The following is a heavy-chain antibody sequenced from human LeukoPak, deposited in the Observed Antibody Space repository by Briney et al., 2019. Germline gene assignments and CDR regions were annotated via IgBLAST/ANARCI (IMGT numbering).Heavy chain of an antibody. J-gene: IGHJ4*02. D-gene: IGHD3-10*01. Sequence: ASVKVSCKASGYTFTSYYMHWVRQAPGQGLEWTGIINPSGGSTSYAQKFQGRVTMTRDTSTSTVYMELSSLRSEDTAVYYCARDPWYYGSGGGFDYWGQGTLVTVSS. V-gene: IGHV1-46*01. CDR1: GYTFTSYY. CDR3: ARDPWYYGSGGGFDY. CDR2: INPSGGST.